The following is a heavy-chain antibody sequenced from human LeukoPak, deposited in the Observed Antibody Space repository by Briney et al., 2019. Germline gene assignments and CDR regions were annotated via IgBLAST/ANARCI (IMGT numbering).Heavy chain of an antibody. J-gene: IGHJ4*02. CDR1: GGSIGNTNYY. CDR3: ARHRDY. Sequence: SETLSLTCTVSGGSIGNTNYYWGWIRQPPGKGLEWIGSIYYSGSTYYNSSLKSRVTISVDTSKNQFSLKLSSVTAADTAVYYCARHRDYWGQGTLVTVSS. CDR2: IYYSGST. V-gene: IGHV4-39*01.